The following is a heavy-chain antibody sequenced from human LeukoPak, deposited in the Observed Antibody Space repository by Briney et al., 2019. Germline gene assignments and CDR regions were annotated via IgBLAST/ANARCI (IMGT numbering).Heavy chain of an antibody. CDR2: TNSGGTST. CDR3: AKQSYARSLGE. D-gene: IGHD2-8*01. Sequence: GGSLRLSCATSGFPFSDFSMSWVRQAPGKGLEWISTTNSGGTSTYHAESVKGRFTISRDNSKNTLYLQMSSLRVEDTAVYYCAKQSYARSLGEGGPGTLVSVSS. V-gene: IGHV3-23*01. J-gene: IGHJ4*02. CDR1: GFPFSDFS.